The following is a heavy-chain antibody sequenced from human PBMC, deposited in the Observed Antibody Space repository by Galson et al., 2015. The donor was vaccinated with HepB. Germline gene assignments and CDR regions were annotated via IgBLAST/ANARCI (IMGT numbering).Heavy chain of an antibody. CDR1: GYTFTSYT. CDR2: INAGNGNT. CDR3: ARSYNAYYYFDY. J-gene: IGHJ4*02. Sequence: SVKVSCKASGYTFTSYTIHWVRQAPGQRPEWVGWINAGNGNTQYLQKLQGRLTITRDTSATTAYMELSSLRSEDTAVYYCARSYNAYYYFDYWGQGAPVTVSS. D-gene: IGHD1-1*01. V-gene: IGHV1-3*01.